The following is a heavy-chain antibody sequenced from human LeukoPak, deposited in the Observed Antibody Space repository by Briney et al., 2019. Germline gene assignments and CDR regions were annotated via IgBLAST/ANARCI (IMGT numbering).Heavy chain of an antibody. Sequence: GGSLRLSCAASGFTFTNYDMNWVRQAPGKGLEWVSTISGRGGSTYYADSVKGRFTISRDNSKNTLYLQMNSLKADDTAVYYCAKDATVTTYYFDFWGQGTLVTVSS. CDR2: ISGRGGST. J-gene: IGHJ4*02. CDR3: AKDATVTTYYFDF. D-gene: IGHD4-17*01. V-gene: IGHV3-23*01. CDR1: GFTFTNYD.